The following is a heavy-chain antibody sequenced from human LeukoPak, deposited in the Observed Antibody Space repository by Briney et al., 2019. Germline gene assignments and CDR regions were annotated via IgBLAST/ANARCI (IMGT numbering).Heavy chain of an antibody. D-gene: IGHD6-13*01. V-gene: IGHV3-30*02. Sequence: GGSLRLSCAASGFTFSSYGMSWVRQAADKGLEWVAFIRYDGSNKHYADSVKGRFTISRDNSKNTLYLQMNSLRAEDTAVYYCAKDGSSWYGFDYWGQGTLVTVSS. J-gene: IGHJ4*02. CDR2: IRYDGSNK. CDR1: GFTFSSYG. CDR3: AKDGSSWYGFDY.